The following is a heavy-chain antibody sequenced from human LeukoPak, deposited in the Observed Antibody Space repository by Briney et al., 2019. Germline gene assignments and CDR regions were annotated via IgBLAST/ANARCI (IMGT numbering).Heavy chain of an antibody. CDR2: INSGGST. CDR1: GGSLSSHY. J-gene: IGHJ3*02. D-gene: IGHD5-24*01. V-gene: IGHV4-4*09. CDR3: ARGKMPTVGAWAFDI. Sequence: PSETLSLTCTVSGGSLSSHYWTWFRLPPGKRLEWIGYINSGGSTSFNPSLESRVTMSVDTSRNQFSLKVTTVTAADTAIYSCARGKMPTVGAWAFDIWGQGKMVTVSS.